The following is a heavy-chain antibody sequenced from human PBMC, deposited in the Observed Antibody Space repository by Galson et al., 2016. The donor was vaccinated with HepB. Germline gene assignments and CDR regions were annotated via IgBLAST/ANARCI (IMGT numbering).Heavy chain of an antibody. CDR1: GYRFAGYW. CDR2: IYPGDSDS. V-gene: IGHV5-51*01. Sequence: QSGAEVKKHGESLKISCKGSGYRFAGYWIGWVRQMPGRGLEWMGSIYPGDSDSTYSPSFQGQVTISVDKSIDTAYLQWSSLKASDTAMYYCARLYGSGSHLFDYWGQGTLLTVSS. D-gene: IGHD3-10*01. J-gene: IGHJ4*02. CDR3: ARLYGSGSHLFDY.